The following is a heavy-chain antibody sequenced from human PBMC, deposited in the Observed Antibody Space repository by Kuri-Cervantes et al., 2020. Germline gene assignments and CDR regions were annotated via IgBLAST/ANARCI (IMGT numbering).Heavy chain of an antibody. CDR3: ARGNTQFTWHFHY. Sequence: GESLKISCPASGFTFSSYAMSWVRQAPGKGLEWVSSISSSSSYIYYADSVKGRFTISRDNAKNSLYLQMNSLRAEDTAVYYCARGNTQFTWHFHYWGQGTLVTVSS. CDR2: ISSSSSYI. V-gene: IGHV3-21*01. CDR1: GFTFSSYA. D-gene: IGHD5-12*01. J-gene: IGHJ4*02.